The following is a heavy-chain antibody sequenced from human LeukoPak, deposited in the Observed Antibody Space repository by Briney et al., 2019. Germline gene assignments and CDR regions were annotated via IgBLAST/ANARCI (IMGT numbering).Heavy chain of an antibody. J-gene: IGHJ5*02. CDR3: AKDLSRAVAADWFDP. CDR2: ISDSGGST. Sequence: PGGSLRLSCAASGFTFSNYDMSWVRQAPGKGLEWVSSISDSGGSTYYADSVKGRFTISRDNSKNILYLQMTNLRAADTTVYYCAKDLSRAVAADWFDPWDQGSLVTVSS. V-gene: IGHV3-23*01. D-gene: IGHD6-19*01. CDR1: GFTFSNYD.